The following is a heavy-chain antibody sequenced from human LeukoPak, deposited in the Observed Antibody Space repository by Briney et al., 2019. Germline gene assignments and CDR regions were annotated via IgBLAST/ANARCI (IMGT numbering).Heavy chain of an antibody. CDR1: GFTFSSCS. Sequence: GGSLRLSCAASGFTFSSCSMNWVRQAPGKGLEWVSAISSDSSYIYYADSVRGRFTISRDNAKNSLYLQMNGLRAEDTAVYYGARIRDFGASYHYFYMDVWGKGTTVTVSS. CDR2: ISSDSSYI. V-gene: IGHV3-21*01. J-gene: IGHJ6*03. CDR3: ARIRDFGASYHYFYMDV. D-gene: IGHD4-17*01.